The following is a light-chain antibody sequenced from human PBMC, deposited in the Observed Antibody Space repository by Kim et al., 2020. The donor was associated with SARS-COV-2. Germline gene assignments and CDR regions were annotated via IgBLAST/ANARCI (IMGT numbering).Light chain of an antibody. CDR1: SSDVGGYNY. CDR2: DVS. CDR3: CSYAGSYV. J-gene: IGLJ1*01. V-gene: IGLV2-11*01. Sequence: SPGHSVTISCTRTSSDVGGYNYVSWYQQHPGKAPKLMIYDVSKRPSGVPDRFSGSKSGNTASLTISGLQAEVEADYYCCSYAGSYVFGTGTKVTVL.